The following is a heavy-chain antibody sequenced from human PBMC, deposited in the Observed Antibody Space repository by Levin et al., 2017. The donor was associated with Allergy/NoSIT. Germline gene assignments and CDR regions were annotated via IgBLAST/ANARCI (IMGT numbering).Heavy chain of an antibody. CDR2: VSANSASA. CDR3: AKRSEHQLVHYYFDY. D-gene: IGHD6-13*01. J-gene: IGHJ4*02. CDR1: GFTFTNYA. V-gene: IGHV3-23*01. Sequence: GGSLRLSCAASGFTFTNYAMSWVRQAPGKGLEWVSAVSANSASAYYADSVKGRFTISRDNSRNTLYLQMNGLRAEDTAVYYCAKRSEHQLVHYYFDYWGQGTLVTVSS.